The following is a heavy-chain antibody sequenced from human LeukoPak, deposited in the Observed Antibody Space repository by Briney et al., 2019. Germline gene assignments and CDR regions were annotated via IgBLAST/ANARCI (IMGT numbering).Heavy chain of an antibody. Sequence: PGGSLRLSCAVSGFAFATYDMDWGRQGTGKGLGWVSAIGTAGDTYYPGSVKGRFTISRENAKNSLYLQMNSLRAGHTAVYYCARDRGGGHMDVWGKGTTVTISS. D-gene: IGHD2-15*01. V-gene: IGHV3-13*01. CDR1: GFAFATYD. CDR2: IGTAGDT. CDR3: ARDRGGGHMDV. J-gene: IGHJ6*03.